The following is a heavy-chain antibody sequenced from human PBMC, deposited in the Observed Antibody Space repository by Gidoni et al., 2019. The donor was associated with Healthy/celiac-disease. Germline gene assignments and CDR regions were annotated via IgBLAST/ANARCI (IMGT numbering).Heavy chain of an antibody. Sequence: QVQLVQSGAEVTKPGASVKVSCKASGYTFTDYYMHWVRQAPGQGLEWMGWIKPNSGGTNYAQKFQGRVTMTRDTSISTAYMELSRLRSDDTAMYYCARDQGQWLPLAGYWGQGTLVTVSS. CDR1: GYTFTDYY. CDR2: IKPNSGGT. V-gene: IGHV1-2*02. D-gene: IGHD6-19*01. CDR3: ARDQGQWLPLAGY. J-gene: IGHJ4*02.